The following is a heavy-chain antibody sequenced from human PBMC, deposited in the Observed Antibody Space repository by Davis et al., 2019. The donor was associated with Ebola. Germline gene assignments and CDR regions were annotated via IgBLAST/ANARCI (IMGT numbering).Heavy chain of an antibody. D-gene: IGHD1-26*01. CDR3: ARESGDYYYYGMDV. CDR2: IYTSGST. J-gene: IGHJ6*02. Sequence: SETLSLTCTVSGGSISSGSYYWSWIRQPAGKGLEWIGHIYTSGSTNYNPSLKSRVTISVDTSKNQFSLKLSSVTAADTAVYYCARESGDYYYYGMDVWGQGTTVTVSS. V-gene: IGHV4-61*09. CDR1: GGSISSGSYY.